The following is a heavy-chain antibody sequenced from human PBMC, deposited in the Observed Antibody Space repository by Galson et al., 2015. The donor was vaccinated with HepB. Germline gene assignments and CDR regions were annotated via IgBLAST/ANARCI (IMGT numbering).Heavy chain of an antibody. D-gene: IGHD6-13*01. CDR1: GFTFSSYG. J-gene: IGHJ4*02. Sequence: SLRLSCAASGFTFSSYGMHWVRQAPGKGLEWVAVISYDGSNKYYADSVKGRFTISRDNSKNTLYLQMNSLRAEDTAVYYCAKDGLRYSSIGYWGQGTLVTVSS. V-gene: IGHV3-30*18. CDR2: ISYDGSNK. CDR3: AKDGLRYSSIGY.